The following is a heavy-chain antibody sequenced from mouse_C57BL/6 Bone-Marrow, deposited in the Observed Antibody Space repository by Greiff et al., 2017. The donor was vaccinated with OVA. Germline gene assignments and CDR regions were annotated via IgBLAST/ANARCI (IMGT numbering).Heavy chain of an antibody. V-gene: IGHV1-50*01. CDR3: ARIPITTVVSFDY. J-gene: IGHJ2*01. D-gene: IGHD1-1*01. CDR1: GYTFTSYW. CDR2: IDPSDSYN. Sequence: QVQLQQPGAELVKPGASVKLSCKASGYTFTSYWMQWVKQRPGQGLEWIGEIDPSDSYNNYNQKFKGKATLTVDTSSSTAYMQLSSLTSEDSAVYYCARIPITTVVSFDYWGQGTTLTVSS.